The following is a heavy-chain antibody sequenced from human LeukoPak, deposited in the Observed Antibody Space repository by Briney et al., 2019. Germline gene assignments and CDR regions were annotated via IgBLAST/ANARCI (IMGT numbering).Heavy chain of an antibody. CDR3: AKVHHALWFGESHFDY. Sequence: GGSLRLSCAASGFTFSSYWMSWVRQAPGKGLEWVANIKQDGNEKYYVDSVKGRFTISRDNAKNSLYLQMNSLRAEDTAVYYCAKVHHALWFGESHFDYWGQGTLVTVSS. J-gene: IGHJ4*02. CDR1: GFTFSSYW. V-gene: IGHV3-7*03. D-gene: IGHD3-10*01. CDR2: IKQDGNEK.